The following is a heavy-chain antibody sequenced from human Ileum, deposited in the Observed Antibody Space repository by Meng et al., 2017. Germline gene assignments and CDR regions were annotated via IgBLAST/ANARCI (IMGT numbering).Heavy chain of an antibody. Sequence: VKVVETGVAVSRHGRPLACHLEAYGFTFIGFGLHWVRQAPVKGLEWVAVRWFDGIRQFYADSVKGRFTVSRDNLKNTVFLQMDSLRVEDTAVYYCARDVDTSSHYDRFDPWGQGTLVTVSS. D-gene: IGHD3-3*01. V-gene: IGHV3-33*08. CDR3: ARDVDTSSHYDRFDP. CDR1: GFTFIGFG. J-gene: IGHJ5*02. CDR2: RWFDGIRQ.